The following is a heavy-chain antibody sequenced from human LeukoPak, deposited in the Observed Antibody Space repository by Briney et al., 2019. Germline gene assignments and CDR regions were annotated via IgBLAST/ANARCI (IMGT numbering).Heavy chain of an antibody. D-gene: IGHD1-14*01. V-gene: IGHV3-21*01. CDR2: ISSSSSYI. CDR3: ARAPVTVTLYFDY. J-gene: IGHJ4*02. Sequence: PGGSLRLSCAASGFTFSSYSMNWVRQAPGKGLEWVSSISSSSSYIYYADSVKGRFTISRDNAKNSLYLQMNSLRAEDTAVYYCARAPVTVTLYFDYWGQGTLVTVSS. CDR1: GFTFSSYS.